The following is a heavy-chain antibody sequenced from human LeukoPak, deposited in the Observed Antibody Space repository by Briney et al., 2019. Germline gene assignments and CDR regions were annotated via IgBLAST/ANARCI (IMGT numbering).Heavy chain of an antibody. D-gene: IGHD6-13*01. CDR3: ARISNAPEYSSSWYTDY. J-gene: IGHJ4*02. V-gene: IGHV4-4*02. CDR2: ISNSGRT. Sequence: PSETLSLTCAVSGGSISSSHWWSWVRQPPGKGLEWIGEISNSGRTNFNPSLKSRVTISVDKSKNQFSLNLSSVTAADTAVYYCARISNAPEYSSSWYTDYWGQGTLVTVSS. CDR1: GGSISSSHW.